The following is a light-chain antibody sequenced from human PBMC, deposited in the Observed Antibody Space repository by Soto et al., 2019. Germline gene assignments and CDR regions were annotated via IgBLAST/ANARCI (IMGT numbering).Light chain of an antibody. Sequence: DIVMTQSPDSLAVSLGERATINCKSSQSVLYSSNNKNYLAWYQQKPGQPPKLLIYWASTRESGVPDRCSGSGSGTDFTLTISSLQAEDGAVYYCQQYYSTPWTFGQGTKGEIK. CDR2: WAS. V-gene: IGKV4-1*01. CDR3: QQYYSTPWT. J-gene: IGKJ1*01. CDR1: QSVLYSSNNKNY.